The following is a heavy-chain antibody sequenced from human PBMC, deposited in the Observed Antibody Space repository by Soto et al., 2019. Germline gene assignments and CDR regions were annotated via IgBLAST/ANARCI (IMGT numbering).Heavy chain of an antibody. J-gene: IGHJ4*02. D-gene: IGHD3-10*01. CDR2: ISSSSSYI. V-gene: IGHV3-21*01. CDR1: GFTFSSYS. CDR3: ARDKRVLWFGDENAACFDY. Sequence: GGSLRLSCAASGFTFSSYSMNWVRQAPGKGLEWVSSISSSSSYIYYADSVKGRFTISRDNAKNSLYLQMNSLRAEDTAVYYCARDKRVLWFGDENAACFDYWGQGTLVTVSS.